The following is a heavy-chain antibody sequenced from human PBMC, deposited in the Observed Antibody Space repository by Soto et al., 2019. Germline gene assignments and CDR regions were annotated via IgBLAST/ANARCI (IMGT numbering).Heavy chain of an antibody. J-gene: IGHJ4*02. CDR3: LRPVSTYSDFWSGYVLDY. CDR2: IYYSGIT. D-gene: IGHD3-3*01. V-gene: IGHV4-31*03. CDR1: AVSLSSVFFY. Sequence: SETLSLTCTVSAVSLSSVFFYWSWMTKHPGKGLEWIGYIYYSGITYYNPSLKIRVTISVDTSKNQFSLKLSLVTAAGTAVYYCLRPVSTYSDFWSGYVLDYRGQGTLVTVSS.